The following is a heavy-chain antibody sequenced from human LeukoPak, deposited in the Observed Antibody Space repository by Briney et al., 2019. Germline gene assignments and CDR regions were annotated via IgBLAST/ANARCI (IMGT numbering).Heavy chain of an antibody. J-gene: IGHJ4*02. V-gene: IGHV3-30*18. Sequence: GGSLRLSCAASGFTFSTYGMHWVRQAPGKGLEWVAVISYDGTNKYYTDSVKGRFTISRDNSKNTLYLQMNSLRPEDTAVFYCAKDSLAGYLRGYFDDWGQGTLVTVSP. CDR3: AKDSLAGYLRGYFDD. D-gene: IGHD3-9*01. CDR1: GFTFSTYG. CDR2: ISYDGTNK.